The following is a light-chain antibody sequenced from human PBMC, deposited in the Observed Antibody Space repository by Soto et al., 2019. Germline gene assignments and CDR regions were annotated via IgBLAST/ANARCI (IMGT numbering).Light chain of an antibody. CDR1: QGIRND. Sequence: AIQMTQSPSSLSASVGDRVTITCRASQGIRNDLGWYQQKPGKAPKLLIYAASSLQSGVPSRFSGRGSGTDFTLTISSLQPEDFANYYCLQDYNYPPTFGQGTKVEIK. CDR3: LQDYNYPPT. CDR2: AAS. V-gene: IGKV1-6*01. J-gene: IGKJ1*01.